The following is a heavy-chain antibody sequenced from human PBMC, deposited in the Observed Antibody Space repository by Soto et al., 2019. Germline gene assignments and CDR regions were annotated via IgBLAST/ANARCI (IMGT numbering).Heavy chain of an antibody. V-gene: IGHV3-30*19. D-gene: IGHD2-2*02. CDR3: AREDRDIVVVPAAILPDY. CDR2: ISYDGSNK. Sequence: GGSLRLSCAASGFTFSSYGMHWVRQAPSKGLEWVAVISYDGSNKYYADSVKGRFTISRDNSKNTLYLQMNSLGAEDTAVYYCAREDRDIVVVPAAILPDYWGQGTLVTVSS. CDR1: GFTFSSYG. J-gene: IGHJ4*02.